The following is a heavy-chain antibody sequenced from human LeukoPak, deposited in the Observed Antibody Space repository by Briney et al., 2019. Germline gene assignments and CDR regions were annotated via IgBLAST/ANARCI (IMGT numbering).Heavy chain of an antibody. CDR2: LSPDGIYK. CDR1: GFIFTNYA. J-gene: IGHJ4*02. V-gene: IGHV3-30*04. CDR3: ARTDIVGARPFDY. D-gene: IGHD1-26*01. Sequence: GGSLRLSCAASGFIFTNYAMHWVRQAPGQGLEWVAVLSPDGIYKYYSLSVKGRFTIYRDKSTNTLFPQMNSLRVEDTAVYYCARTDIVGARPFDYWGQGILVTVSS.